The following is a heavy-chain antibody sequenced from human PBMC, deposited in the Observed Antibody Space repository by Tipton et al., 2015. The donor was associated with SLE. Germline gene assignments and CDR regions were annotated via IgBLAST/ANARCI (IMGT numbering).Heavy chain of an antibody. V-gene: IGHV4-4*08. CDR3: ASSVGIDAFDI. CDR1: GGSISSYY. CDR2: IYTSGGT. Sequence: TLSLTCTVSGGSISSYYWSWIRQPPGKGLEWIGYIYTSGGTNYNPSLKSRVTISVDTSKNQFSLKLSSVTAADTAVYYCASSVGIDAFDIWGQGTMVTVSS. D-gene: IGHD1-26*01. J-gene: IGHJ3*02.